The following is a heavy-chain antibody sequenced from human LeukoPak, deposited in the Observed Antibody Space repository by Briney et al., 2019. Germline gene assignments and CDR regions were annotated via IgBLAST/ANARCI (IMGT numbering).Heavy chain of an antibody. V-gene: IGHV3-30*18. D-gene: IGHD6-13*01. J-gene: IGHJ4*02. Sequence: PGGSLRLSCAASGFTFSSYGMHWVRQAPGKGLEWVAVISYDGSNKYYADSVKGRFTISRDNSKNTLYLQMNSLRAEDTAVYYCAKTYSSSWYAVDNYYFDYWGQGTLVTVSS. CDR2: ISYDGSNK. CDR3: AKTYSSSWYAVDNYYFDY. CDR1: GFTFSSYG.